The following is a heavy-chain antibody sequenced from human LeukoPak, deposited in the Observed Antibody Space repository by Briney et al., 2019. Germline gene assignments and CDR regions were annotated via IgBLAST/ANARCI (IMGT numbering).Heavy chain of an antibody. D-gene: IGHD3-3*01. CDR3: ASRYDFWSPGGYQH. CDR2: VYYSGST. CDR1: GGSISSYY. V-gene: IGHV4-39*01. J-gene: IGHJ1*01. Sequence: TSETLSLTCTVSGGSISSYYWGWIRQPPGKGLEWIGSVYYSGSTYYNPALKGRVTISVDTSKNQFSLKLSSVTAADTAVYYCASRYDFWSPGGYQHWGQGTLVTVSS.